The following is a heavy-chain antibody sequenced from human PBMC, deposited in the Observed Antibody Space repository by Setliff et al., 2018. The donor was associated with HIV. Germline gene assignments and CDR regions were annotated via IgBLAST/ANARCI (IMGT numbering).Heavy chain of an antibody. CDR1: GGSISNYY. CDR3: ARERQLWPLGWLDP. J-gene: IGHJ5*02. D-gene: IGHD5-18*01. CDR2: IYYSGST. Sequence: SETLSLTCTVSGGSISNYYWSWIRQPPGKGLEWIGYIYYSGSTNYNPSLKSRVTISVDTSKNQFSLKLSSVTAADTAVYYCARERQLWPLGWLDPWGQGTLVTVS. V-gene: IGHV4-59*01.